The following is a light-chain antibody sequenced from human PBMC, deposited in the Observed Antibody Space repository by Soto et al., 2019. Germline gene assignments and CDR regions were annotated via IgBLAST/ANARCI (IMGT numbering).Light chain of an antibody. V-gene: IGKV1-39*01. CDR1: QSISNH. Sequence: DIQMTQSPSSLSASVGDSVTMTCRASQSISNHLNWYQQRPGKAPRLLIYAASSLQSGVPSRFGGSGSATEFTLTINCLQPEDFATYYCQQSDSAPFTFGPGTEVDI. CDR3: QQSDSAPFT. CDR2: AAS. J-gene: IGKJ3*01.